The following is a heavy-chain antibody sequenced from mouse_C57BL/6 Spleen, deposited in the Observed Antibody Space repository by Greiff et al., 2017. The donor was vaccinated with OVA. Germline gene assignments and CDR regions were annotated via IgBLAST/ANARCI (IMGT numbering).Heavy chain of an antibody. Sequence: EVMLVESEGGLVQPGSSMKLSCTASGFTFSDYYMAWVRQVPEKGLEWVANINYDGSSTYYLDSLKSRFIISRDNAKNILYLQMSSLKSEDTATYYCARDAGTDWYFDVWGTGTTVTVSS. V-gene: IGHV5-16*01. CDR2: INYDGSST. D-gene: IGHD4-1*01. CDR3: ARDAGTDWYFDV. J-gene: IGHJ1*03. CDR1: GFTFSDYY.